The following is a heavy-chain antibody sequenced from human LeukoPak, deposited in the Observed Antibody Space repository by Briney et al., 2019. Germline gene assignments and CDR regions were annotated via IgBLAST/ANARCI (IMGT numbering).Heavy chain of an antibody. CDR3: ARAEWGSYYMDYYYMDV. Sequence: GGSLRLSCAASGFDFNNYNMNWVRQAPGKGLEWVSSITSSGTYIYYADSVKGRFTISRDNAKNSLYLQMNSLRAEDTAVYYCARAEWGSYYMDYYYMDVWGKGTTVTISS. J-gene: IGHJ6*03. D-gene: IGHD3-10*01. CDR1: GFDFNNYN. CDR2: ITSSGTYI. V-gene: IGHV3-21*01.